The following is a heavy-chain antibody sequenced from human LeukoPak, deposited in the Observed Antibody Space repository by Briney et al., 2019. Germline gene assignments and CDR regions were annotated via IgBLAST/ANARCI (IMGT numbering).Heavy chain of an antibody. CDR3: AGASITYYYGSGSYYNVYPDY. CDR2: INPNSGGT. V-gene: IGHV1-2*06. D-gene: IGHD3-10*01. J-gene: IGHJ4*02. CDR1: GYTFTGYY. Sequence: ASVKVSCKASGYTFTGYYMHWVRQAPGQGLEWMGRINPNSGGTNYAQKFQGRVTMTRDTSISTAYMELSRLRSGDTAVYYCAGASITYYYGSGSYYNVYPDYWGQGTLVTVSS.